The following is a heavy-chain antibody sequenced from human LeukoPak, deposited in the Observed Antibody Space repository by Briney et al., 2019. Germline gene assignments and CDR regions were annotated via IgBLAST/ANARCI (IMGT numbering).Heavy chain of an antibody. Sequence: ASVKVPCKASGYTFTSYYMHWVRQAPGQGLEWMGIINPSGGSTSYAQKFQGRVTMTRDTSTSTVYMELSSLRSEDTAVYYCARAMADDAFDIWGQGTMVTVSS. D-gene: IGHD5-24*01. CDR3: ARAMADDAFDI. CDR2: INPSGGST. J-gene: IGHJ3*02. V-gene: IGHV1-46*01. CDR1: GYTFTSYY.